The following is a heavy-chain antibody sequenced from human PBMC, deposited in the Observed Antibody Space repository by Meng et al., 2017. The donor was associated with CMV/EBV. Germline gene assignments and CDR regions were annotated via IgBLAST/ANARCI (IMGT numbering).Heavy chain of an antibody. Sequence: QRQLPESGPGLVKPSETLSLTCTVSGGSISSSSYYWGWIRQPPGKGLEWIGSIYYSGSTYYNPSLKSRVTISVDTSKNQFSLKLSSVTAADTAVYYCASRITIFGVVTAFDPWGQGTLVTVSS. D-gene: IGHD3-3*01. J-gene: IGHJ5*02. CDR2: IYYSGST. V-gene: IGHV4-39*07. CDR3: ASRITIFGVVTAFDP. CDR1: GGSISSSSYY.